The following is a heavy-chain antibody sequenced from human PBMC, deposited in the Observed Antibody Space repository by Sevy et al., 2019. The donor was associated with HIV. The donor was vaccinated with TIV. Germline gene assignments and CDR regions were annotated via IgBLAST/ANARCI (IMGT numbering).Heavy chain of an antibody. Sequence: SETLSLTCTVSGGSISSGGYYWSWIRQHPGKGLEWIGYIYYSGSTYYNPSLKSRVTISVDTSKNQFSLKLSSVTAADTAVYYCVGFKRYDSVYYYYYGMDVWGQGTTVTVSS. V-gene: IGHV4-31*03. CDR1: GGSISSGGYY. J-gene: IGHJ6*02. CDR3: VGFKRYDSVYYYYYGMDV. D-gene: IGHD5-12*01. CDR2: IYYSGST.